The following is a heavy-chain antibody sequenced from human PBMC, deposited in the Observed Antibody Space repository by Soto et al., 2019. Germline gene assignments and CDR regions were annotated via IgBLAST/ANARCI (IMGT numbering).Heavy chain of an antibody. CDR2: IYYSGST. D-gene: IGHD3-3*01. CDR3: ARGRKIFHY. V-gene: IGHV4-59*01. CDR1: GGSISTYY. Sequence: SETLSLTCTVSGGSISTYYWSWFRLPPGKGLEWIGYIYYSGSTSYNPSLKSRVTISVDTSKNHFSLKLTSLTAADTAVYYCARGRKIFHYWGQGALVTVSS. J-gene: IGHJ4*02.